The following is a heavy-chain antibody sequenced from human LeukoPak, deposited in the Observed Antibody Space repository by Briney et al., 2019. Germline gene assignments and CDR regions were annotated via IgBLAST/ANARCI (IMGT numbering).Heavy chain of an antibody. J-gene: IGHJ4*02. Sequence: IVTIYYSATTYYNPSLKSRFTISVDTSKNQFSRKLSSVTAADTAVYYCASFVGVVPAAIGYWGQGTLVTVSS. D-gene: IGHD2-2*02. CDR2: IYYSATT. CDR3: ASFVGVVPAAIGY. V-gene: IGHV4-39*01.